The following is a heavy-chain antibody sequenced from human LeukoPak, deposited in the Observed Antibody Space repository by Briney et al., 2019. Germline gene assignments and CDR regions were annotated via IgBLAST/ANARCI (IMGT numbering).Heavy chain of an antibody. D-gene: IGHD3-22*01. CDR2: MNPNSGNT. Sequence: ASVKVSCKASGYTFTSYDINWVRQATGQGLEWMGWMNPNSGNTGYAQKLQGRVTMTRNTSISTAYMELSSLRSEDTAVYYCARSTYYYDSSGYYVRSDYWGQGTLVTVSS. J-gene: IGHJ4*02. V-gene: IGHV1-8*01. CDR3: ARSTYYYDSSGYYVRSDY. CDR1: GYTFTSYD.